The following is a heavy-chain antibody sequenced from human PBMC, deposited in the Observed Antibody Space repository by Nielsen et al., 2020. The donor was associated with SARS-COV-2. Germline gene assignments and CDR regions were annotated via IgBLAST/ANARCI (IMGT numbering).Heavy chain of an antibody. V-gene: IGHV4-4*02. J-gene: IGHJ6*03. D-gene: IGHD2-2*01. CDR2: VSHSGSI. CDR3: ARGDLVVVPSPILGLGPFFYYFYLDV. CDR1: GGSVSSNDW. Sequence: SETLSLTCAVSGGSVSSNDWWTWVRQSPGKGLEWIGEVSHSGSINYNPSLKSRVTLSMDKSKRQFSLRLTSVSAADTAVCFCARGDLVVVPSPILGLGPFFYYFYLDVWGKGTTVIVSS.